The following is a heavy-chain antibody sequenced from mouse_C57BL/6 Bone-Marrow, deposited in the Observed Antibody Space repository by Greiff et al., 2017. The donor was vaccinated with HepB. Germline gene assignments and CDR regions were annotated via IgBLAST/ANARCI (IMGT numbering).Heavy chain of an antibody. Sequence: EVQGVESGGGLVKPGGSLKLSCAASGFTFSDYGMHWVRQAPEKGLEWVAYISSGSSTIYYADTVKGRFTISRDNAKNTLFLQMTSLRSEDTAMYYCARIDYSNYYFDYWGQGTTLTVSS. CDR1: GFTFSDYG. V-gene: IGHV5-17*01. CDR2: ISSGSSTI. D-gene: IGHD2-5*01. CDR3: ARIDYSNYYFDY. J-gene: IGHJ2*01.